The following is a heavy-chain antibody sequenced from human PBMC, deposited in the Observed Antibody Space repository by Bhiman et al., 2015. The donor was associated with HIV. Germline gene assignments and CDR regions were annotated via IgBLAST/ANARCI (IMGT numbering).Heavy chain of an antibody. V-gene: IGHV3-9*01. J-gene: IGHJ3*02. Sequence: EVQLVEIGGGSVQPGRSLRLGCEASGFTFDNFAMHWVRQAPGKGLEWVSSISWNGDRKGYGDSVKGRFTISRDDAKKSLFLQMDSLRAEDTAVYFCARDLTAGYSNSKKAFDIWGQGTMVIVSS. D-gene: IGHD6-13*01. CDR3: ARDLTAGYSNSKKAFDI. CDR1: GFTFDNFA. CDR2: ISWNGDRK.